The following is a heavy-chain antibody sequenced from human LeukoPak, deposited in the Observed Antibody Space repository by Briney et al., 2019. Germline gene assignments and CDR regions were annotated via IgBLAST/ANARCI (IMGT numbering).Heavy chain of an antibody. CDR3: ARLIPQKWELPGKWFDP. V-gene: IGHV1-46*01. Sequence: ASVKVSCKASGYTFTSYYMHWVRQAPGQGLEWMGLINPTGGSTGYAQKFQGRVTMTTDTSTSTASMELRSLRSDDTAVYYCARLIPQKWELPGKWFDPWGQGTLVTVSS. CDR1: GYTFTSYY. J-gene: IGHJ5*02. CDR2: INPTGGST. D-gene: IGHD1-26*01.